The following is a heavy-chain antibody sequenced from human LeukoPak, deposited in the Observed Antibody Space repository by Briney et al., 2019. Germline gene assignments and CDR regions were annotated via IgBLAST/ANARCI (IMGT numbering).Heavy chain of an antibody. CDR2: IYTSGST. J-gene: IGHJ3*02. Sequence: SGTPSLTCTVSVDSISSYYWSWIRQPAGKGLEGIGRIYTSGSTNYNPSLKSRVTMSVDTSKNQFSLKLSSVTAADTAVYYCAREVTTYAFDIWGQGTMVTVSS. V-gene: IGHV4-4*07. D-gene: IGHD4-17*01. CDR1: VDSISSYY. CDR3: AREVTTYAFDI.